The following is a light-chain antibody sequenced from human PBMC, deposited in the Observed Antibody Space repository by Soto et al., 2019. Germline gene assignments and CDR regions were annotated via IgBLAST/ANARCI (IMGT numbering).Light chain of an antibody. CDR1: QSLGTW. J-gene: IGKJ4*01. CDR3: QQYFSYPLT. V-gene: IGKV1-5*01. CDR2: DVS. Sequence: DIQMTQSPSTLSASVGDRVIITCRASQSLGTWLAWYQQKPGTAPVLLIYDVSRLESGVPSRFSGRGSGTEFTLTISSLPPDDFATYYCQQYFSYPLTFGGGTKVEIK.